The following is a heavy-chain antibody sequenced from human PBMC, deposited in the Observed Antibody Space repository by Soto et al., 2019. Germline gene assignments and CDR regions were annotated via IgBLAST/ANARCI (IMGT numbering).Heavy chain of an antibody. CDR1: GCTFSSYA. J-gene: IGHJ6*01. CDR3: ARNRAVAGIINYGMEG. Sequence: GASVKVSCKASGCTFSSYAISWVRQAPGQGLEWMGGIIPIFGTANYAQKFQGRVTITADKSTSTAYMELSSLRSEDTAVYYCARNRAVAGIINYGMEGWAQGTTDIV. CDR2: IIPIFGTA. V-gene: IGHV1-69*06. D-gene: IGHD6-19*01.